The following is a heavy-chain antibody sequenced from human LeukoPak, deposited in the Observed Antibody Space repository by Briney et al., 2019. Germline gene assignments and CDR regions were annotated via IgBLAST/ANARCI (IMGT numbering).Heavy chain of an antibody. CDR2: IYYSGST. V-gene: IGHV4-59*01. Sequence: SETLSLTCTVSGGSISSYYWSWIRHPPGKGLEWIGYIYYSGSTNYNPSLKSRVTIPVATSKNQFSLKLSSVTAADTAVDYCARGYDSSGYLFGYWGQGTLVTVSA. CDR3: ARGYDSSGYLFGY. J-gene: IGHJ4*02. D-gene: IGHD3-22*01. CDR1: GGSISSYY.